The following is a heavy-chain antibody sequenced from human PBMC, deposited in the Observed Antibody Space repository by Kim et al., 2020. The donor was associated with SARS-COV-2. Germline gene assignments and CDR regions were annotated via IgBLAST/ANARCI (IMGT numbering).Heavy chain of an antibody. Sequence: GGSLRLSCAASGFTFSNYWMQWVRQAPGKGLVWVSRINTDGSSTTYADSVKGRFTISRDNAKNTLFLQIHSLRAEDTAVYYCARSGTVVIDSWGQGALVTVSS. CDR1: GFTFSNYW. V-gene: IGHV3-74*03. J-gene: IGHJ5*02. CDR3: ARSGTVVIDS. CDR2: INTDGSST. D-gene: IGHD2-21*01.